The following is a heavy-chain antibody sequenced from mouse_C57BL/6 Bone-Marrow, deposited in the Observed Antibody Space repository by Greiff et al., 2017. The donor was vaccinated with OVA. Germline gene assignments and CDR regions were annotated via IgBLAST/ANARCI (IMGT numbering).Heavy chain of an antibody. Sequence: VQLKQSGAELVRPGSSVKMSCKTTGYTFTSYGINWVKQRPGQGLEWIGYIYIGNGYTEYNEKFKGKATLTSDTSSSTAYMQLSSLTSEDSAIYFCARSPLDSSGYWFAYWGQGTLVTVSA. V-gene: IGHV1-58*01. CDR1: GYTFTSYG. CDR3: ARSPLDSSGYWFAY. J-gene: IGHJ3*01. CDR2: IYIGNGYT. D-gene: IGHD3-2*02.